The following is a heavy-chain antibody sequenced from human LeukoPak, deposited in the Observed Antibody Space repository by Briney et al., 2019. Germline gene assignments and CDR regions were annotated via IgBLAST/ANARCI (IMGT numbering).Heavy chain of an antibody. CDR2: INPNGGGT. CDR1: GYTFTTYY. D-gene: IGHD1-26*01. Sequence: ASVTVSCKASGYTFTTYYIHWVRQAPGQGLEWMGVINPNGGGTTYAQKFQGRVTMTRDTSASTVYMEVISLTSEDTAIFYCARDPSGSWQRFDYWGQGTLVTVSS. V-gene: IGHV1-46*01. CDR3: ARDPSGSWQRFDY. J-gene: IGHJ4*02.